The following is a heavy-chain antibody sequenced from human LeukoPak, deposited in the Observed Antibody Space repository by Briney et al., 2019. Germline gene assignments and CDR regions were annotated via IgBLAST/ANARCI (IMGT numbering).Heavy chain of an antibody. CDR3: VKDPRAVRGVIFDY. D-gene: IGHD3-10*01. Sequence: GGSLRLSCVASGFTFSNHAMSWVRQAPGEGLEWVASINSNDGRTYYTDSVKGRFTVSRENVKRTMYLQMNSLRAEDTAVYFCVKDPRAVRGVIFDYWGQGARVTVSS. CDR1: GFTFSNHA. J-gene: IGHJ4*02. CDR2: INSNDGRT. V-gene: IGHV3-23*01.